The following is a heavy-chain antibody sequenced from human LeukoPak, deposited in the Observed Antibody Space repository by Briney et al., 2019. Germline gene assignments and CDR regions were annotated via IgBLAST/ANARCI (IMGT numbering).Heavy chain of an antibody. CDR2: ISWDGGST. V-gene: IGHV3-43*02. Sequence: PGGSLRLSCAASGFTFDDYAMHWVRQAPGKGLEWVSLISWDGGSTYYADSVKGRFTISRDNSKNSLYLQMNSLRTEDTALYYCAKDKLKGYDSSGYYFSYFDYWGQGTLVTVSS. D-gene: IGHD3-22*01. CDR1: GFTFDDYA. CDR3: AKDKLKGYDSSGYYFSYFDY. J-gene: IGHJ4*02.